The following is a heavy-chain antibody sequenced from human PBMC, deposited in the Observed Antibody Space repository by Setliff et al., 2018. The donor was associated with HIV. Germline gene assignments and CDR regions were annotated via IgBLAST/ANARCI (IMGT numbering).Heavy chain of an antibody. Sequence: GESLKISCAASEFTFSSYSMNWVRQAPGKGLEWVGFINSNTYGGTTDYAASVKGRFTISRDDSKSSAYLLMNSLKTEDTAVYYCSRVHSPLYYDILTGYLDYWGQGTLVTVSS. D-gene: IGHD3-9*01. CDR2: INSNTYGGTT. V-gene: IGHV3-49*04. CDR3: SRVHSPLYYDILTGYLDY. J-gene: IGHJ4*02. CDR1: EFTFSSYS.